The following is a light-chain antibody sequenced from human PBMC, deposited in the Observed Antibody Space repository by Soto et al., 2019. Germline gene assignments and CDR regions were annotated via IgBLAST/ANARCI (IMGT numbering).Light chain of an antibody. CDR1: QSISNW. J-gene: IGKJ2*01. Sequence: DIQMTQSPSTLSASVGDRVTITCRASQSISNWLAWYQQKPGKAPTLLIYDVSRLESGVPSRFSGSGSGTEFTLTINXXXXXXXXTYYCQQYDTYYTFGQGTKVXXK. CDR3: QQYDTYYT. V-gene: IGKV1-5*01. CDR2: DVS.